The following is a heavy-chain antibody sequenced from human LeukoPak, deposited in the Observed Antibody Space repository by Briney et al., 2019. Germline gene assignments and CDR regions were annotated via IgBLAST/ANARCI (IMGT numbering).Heavy chain of an antibody. J-gene: IGHJ4*02. D-gene: IGHD2-21*02. CDR2: IWYDGSNK. V-gene: IGHV3-33*06. Sequence: GGSLRLSCATSGFTFTTYGMHGVRQAPGKGLDWVAVIWYDGSNKYYADSVQGRFTVSRGNSKNMVYLQMNSLEVGDTAVYYCSKDRCGGACASGGGFDYWGQGTLVTVSS. CDR3: SKDRCGGACASGGGFDY. CDR1: GFTFTTYG.